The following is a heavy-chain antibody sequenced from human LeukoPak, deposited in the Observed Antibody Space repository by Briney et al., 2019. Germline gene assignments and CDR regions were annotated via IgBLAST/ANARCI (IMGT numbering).Heavy chain of an antibody. D-gene: IGHD2-2*02. CDR3: ARAFSAIRDLWAFDI. J-gene: IGHJ3*02. CDR1: GGSISSYY. V-gene: IGHV4-4*07. CDR2: IYTSGST. Sequence: PWETLSLTCTVSGGSISSYYWSWIRRPAGKGLDWIGRIYTSGSTNYNPSLKSRVTMSVDTSKNQFSLKLSSVTAADTAVYYCARAFSAIRDLWAFDIWGQRTMVTVSS.